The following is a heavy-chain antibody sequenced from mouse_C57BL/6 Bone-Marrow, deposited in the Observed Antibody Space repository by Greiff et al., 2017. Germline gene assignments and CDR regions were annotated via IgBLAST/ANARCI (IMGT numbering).Heavy chain of an antibody. D-gene: IGHD1-1*01. J-gene: IGHJ1*03. CDR2: IDPSDSYT. V-gene: IGHV1-69*01. CDR1: GYTFTSYW. CDR3: ARDYYGSPWYFDV. Sequence: QVQLQQPGAELVMPGASVKLSCKASGYTFTSYWMHWVKQRPGQGLEWIGEIDPSDSYTNYNQKFKGKSTLTVAKSSSTAYMQLSSLTSEDSAVYYCARDYYGSPWYFDVWGTGTTVTVSS.